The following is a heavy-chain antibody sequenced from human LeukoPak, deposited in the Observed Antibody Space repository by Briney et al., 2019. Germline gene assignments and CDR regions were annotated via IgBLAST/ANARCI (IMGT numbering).Heavy chain of an antibody. J-gene: IGHJ4*02. D-gene: IGHD3-10*01. CDR1: GFTFSSYW. CDR3: ATDYYVSGSYYRLFY. Sequence: GGSLRLSCGASGFTFSSYWMHWVRQAPGKGLVWVSGINSDGGTTTYADSVKGRFTISRDNAKNTLYLQMNNLRAEDMAVYYCATDYYVSGSYYRLFYWGQGTLVTVSS. CDR2: INSDGGTT. V-gene: IGHV3-74*01.